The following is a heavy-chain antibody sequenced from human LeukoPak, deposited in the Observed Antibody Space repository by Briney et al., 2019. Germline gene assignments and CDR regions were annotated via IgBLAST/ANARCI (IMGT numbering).Heavy chain of an antibody. CDR1: GYTFTSNY. D-gene: IGHD1-1*01. CDR3: ARPRGVGQEPGDY. CDR2: INSSGGST. Sequence: ASVKVSCKASGYTFTSNYMHWVRQAPGQGLEWMGIINSSGGSTIYAQKFQGRVTMTRDTSASTAYMELSSLRSEDTAVYYCARPRGVGQEPGDYWGQGTLVTVSS. V-gene: IGHV1-46*01. J-gene: IGHJ4*02.